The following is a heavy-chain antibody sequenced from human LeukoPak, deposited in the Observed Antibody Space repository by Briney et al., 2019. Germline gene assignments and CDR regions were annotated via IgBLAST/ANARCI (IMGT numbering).Heavy chain of an antibody. V-gene: IGHV1-8*01. CDR3: ARPISRSYSSSWYRGPPDAFDI. D-gene: IGHD6-13*01. Sequence: ASVKVSCKASGYTFTSYDINWVRQATGQGLEWMGWMNPNSGNTGYAQKFQGRVTMTRNTSISTAYMELSSLRSEDTAVYYCARPISRSYSSSWYRGPPDAFDIWGQGTMVTVSS. CDR2: MNPNSGNT. CDR1: GYTFTSYD. J-gene: IGHJ3*02.